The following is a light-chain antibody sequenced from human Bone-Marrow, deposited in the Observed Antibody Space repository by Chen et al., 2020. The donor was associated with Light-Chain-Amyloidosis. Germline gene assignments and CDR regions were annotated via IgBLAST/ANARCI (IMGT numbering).Light chain of an antibody. Sequence: QSALPQPASVSSSPGSSITIPCTGTSSDVGGDTHVSWYQQHPDKAPKLMIYEVTNRPSWVPDRFSGSKSDNAASLTISGLQTEDEADYVCSSYTITNTLVFGSGTRVTVL. CDR2: EVT. V-gene: IGLV2-14*01. CDR1: SSDVGGDTH. CDR3: SSYTITNTLV. J-gene: IGLJ1*01.